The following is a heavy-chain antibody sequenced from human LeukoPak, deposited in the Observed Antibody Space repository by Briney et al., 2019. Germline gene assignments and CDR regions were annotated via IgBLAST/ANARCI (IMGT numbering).Heavy chain of an antibody. CDR2: ISYDGSNK. D-gene: IGHD3-10*01. CDR1: GFTFSSYG. Sequence: PGRSLRLSCAASGFTFSSYGMHWVRQAPGKGLEWVAVISYDGSNKYYADSVKGRFTISRDNSKNTLYLQMNSLRAEDTAVYYCAKDPQLWFREPPGYYMDVWGKGTTVTVSS. CDR3: AKDPQLWFREPPGYYMDV. V-gene: IGHV3-30*18. J-gene: IGHJ6*03.